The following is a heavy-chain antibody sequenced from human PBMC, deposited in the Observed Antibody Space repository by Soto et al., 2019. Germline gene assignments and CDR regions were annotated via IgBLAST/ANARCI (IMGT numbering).Heavy chain of an antibody. Sequence: PGGSLRLSCADSGFTFTTYWMHWVRQVPWEGLEWVSSITDSGGDAKYADSVRGRFTISRDNSKNTLYLQMSSLRAEDSAVYYCARGSTDSYPGSRIFDFWGRGTLVTVSS. V-gene: IGHV3-23*01. CDR1: GFTFTTYW. CDR2: ITDSGGDA. J-gene: IGHJ4*02. D-gene: IGHD3-10*01. CDR3: ARGSTDSYPGSRIFDF.